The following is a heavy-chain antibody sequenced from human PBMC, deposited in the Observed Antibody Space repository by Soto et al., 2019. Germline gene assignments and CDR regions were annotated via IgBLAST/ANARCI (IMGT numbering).Heavy chain of an antibody. D-gene: IGHD2-15*01. J-gene: IGHJ6*02. CDR1: GFTFSSYA. Sequence: GGSLRLSCAASGFTFSSYAMHWVRQAPGKGLEWVAVISYDGSNKYYADSVKGRFTISRDNSKNTLYLQMNSLRAEDTAVYYCARDRILGSGPYGMDVWGQGTTVTVSS. CDR3: ARDRILGSGPYGMDV. CDR2: ISYDGSNK. V-gene: IGHV3-30-3*01.